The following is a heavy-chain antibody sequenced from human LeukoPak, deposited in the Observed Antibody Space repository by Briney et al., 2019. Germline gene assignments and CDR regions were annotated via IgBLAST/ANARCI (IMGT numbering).Heavy chain of an antibody. CDR2: ISSSSSSSM. J-gene: IGHJ4*02. CDR1: GFTFSDYY. D-gene: IGHD2-15*01. V-gene: IGHV3-11*04. Sequence: PGGSLRLSCAASGFTFSDYYMSWIRQAPGKGLEWVSYISSSSSSSMYYADSVKGRFTISRDNAKNSLYLQMNSLRDEDTAVYYCAQKGGADYWGQGTLVTVSS. CDR3: AQKGGADY.